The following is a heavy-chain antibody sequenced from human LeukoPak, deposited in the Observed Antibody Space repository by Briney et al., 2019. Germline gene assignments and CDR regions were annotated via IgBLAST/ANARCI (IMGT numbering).Heavy chain of an antibody. CDR1: GDSIREYY. J-gene: IGHJ4*02. CDR3: ARDLRSSSWSYYFDY. D-gene: IGHD6-13*01. Sequence: PSETLSLTCTVSGDSIREYYWSWIRQPPGKGLEWIGYVFYSGSTNYNPSLKSRVTTSVDTSKNHLSLKLSSVTAADTAVYYCARDLRSSSWSYYFDYWGQGTLVTVSS. CDR2: VFYSGST. V-gene: IGHV4-59*01.